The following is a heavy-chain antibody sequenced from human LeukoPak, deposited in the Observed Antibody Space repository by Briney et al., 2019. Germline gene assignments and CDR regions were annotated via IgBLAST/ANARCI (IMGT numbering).Heavy chain of an antibody. J-gene: IGHJ4*02. V-gene: IGHV4-34*01. D-gene: IGHD1-7*01. CDR3: ARGPYNWNSQAYFDY. CDR1: GGSFSGYY. CDR2: INHSGST. Sequence: SETLSLTCAVYGGSFSGYYWSWIRQPPGKGLEWIGEINHSGSTNDNPSLKSRVTISVDTSKNQFSLKLSSVTAADTAVYYCARGPYNWNSQAYFDYWGQGTLVTVSS.